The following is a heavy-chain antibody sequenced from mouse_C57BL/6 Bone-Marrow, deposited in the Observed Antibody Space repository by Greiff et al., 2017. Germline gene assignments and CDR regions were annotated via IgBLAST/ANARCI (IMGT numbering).Heavy chain of an antibody. V-gene: IGHV1-36*01. CDR1: GFTFTDYY. CDR3: ARDRAWSNYWYCDV. Sequence: EVQLQQSGPVLVKPGPSVKLSCKASGFTFTDYYMHWVKQSHGKSLEWIGLVYPYNGGTSYNQKFKGKATLTVDTSSSTAYMELNILTSEDSAVYYCARDRAWSNYWYCDVWGTGTTVTVSS. J-gene: IGHJ1*03. CDR2: VYPYNGGT. D-gene: IGHD3-3*01.